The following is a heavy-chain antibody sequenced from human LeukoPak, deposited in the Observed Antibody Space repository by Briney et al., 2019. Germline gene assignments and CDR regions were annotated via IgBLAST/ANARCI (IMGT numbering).Heavy chain of an antibody. D-gene: IGHD6-13*01. CDR3: ARVGYSSSWYRGGLSY. Sequence: GGCLRLSCAPSVVTFSRNSMNGVREAPGGGLERGSSISSSSSYIYYADSVKGRFTISRDNAKNSLYLQMNSLRAEDTAVYYCARVGYSSSWYRGGLSYWGQGTLVTVSS. CDR2: ISSSSSYI. CDR1: VVTFSRNS. V-gene: IGHV3-21*01. J-gene: IGHJ4*02.